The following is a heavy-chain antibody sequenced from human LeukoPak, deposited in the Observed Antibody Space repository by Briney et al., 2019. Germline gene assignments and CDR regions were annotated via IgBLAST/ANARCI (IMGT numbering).Heavy chain of an antibody. CDR2: INPNSGGT. Sequence: GASVKVSCKASGYTFTGYYMHWVRQAPGQGLEWMGWINPNSGGTNYAQKFQGRVTMTRDTSISTAYMELRSLRSDDTAVYYCARDDSSGYYYNWFDPWGQGTLVTVSS. J-gene: IGHJ5*02. CDR1: GYTFTGYY. CDR3: ARDDSSGYYYNWFDP. D-gene: IGHD3-22*01. V-gene: IGHV1-2*02.